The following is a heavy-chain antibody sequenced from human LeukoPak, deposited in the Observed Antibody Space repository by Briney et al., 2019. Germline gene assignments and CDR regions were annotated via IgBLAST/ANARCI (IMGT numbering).Heavy chain of an antibody. CDR1: GFTFSSYG. CDR2: ISYDGSNK. V-gene: IGHV3-30*18. CDR3: AKDRQWLVLDY. D-gene: IGHD6-19*01. Sequence: PGGSLRLSCAASGFTFSSYGMHWVRQAPGKGLEWVAVISYDGSNKYYADSVKGRFTISRDNSKNTLYLQMNSLRAEDTAVYYCAKDRQWLVLDYWGQGTLVTVSS. J-gene: IGHJ4*02.